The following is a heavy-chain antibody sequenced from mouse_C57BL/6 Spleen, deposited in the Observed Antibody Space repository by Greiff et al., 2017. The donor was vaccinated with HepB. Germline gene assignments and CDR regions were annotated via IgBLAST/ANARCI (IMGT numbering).Heavy chain of an antibody. D-gene: IGHD2-4*01. CDR3: ARWDYDYPWFAD. CDR2: IDPSDSYT. J-gene: IGHJ3*01. CDR1: GYTFTSYW. Sequence: QVQLQQPGAELVKPGASVKLSCKASGYTFTSYWMQWVKQRPGQGLEWIGEIDPSDSYTNYNQKFKGKATLTVDTSSSTAYMQLSSLTSEDSAVYYCARWDYDYPWFADWGQGTLVTVSA. V-gene: IGHV1-50*01.